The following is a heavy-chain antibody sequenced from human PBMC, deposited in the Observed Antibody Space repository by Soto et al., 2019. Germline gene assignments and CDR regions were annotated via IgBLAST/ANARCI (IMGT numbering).Heavy chain of an antibody. Sequence: ASGKVSCKASGYTFTSYGISWVRQAPGQGLXWMGWISAYNGNTNYAQKLQGRVTMTTDTSTSTAYMELRSLRSDDTAVYYCARFAYSSSGYVFDYYYGMDVWGQGTTVTVSS. CDR2: ISAYNGNT. D-gene: IGHD6-13*01. J-gene: IGHJ6*02. CDR3: ARFAYSSSGYVFDYYYGMDV. CDR1: GYTFTSYG. V-gene: IGHV1-18*04.